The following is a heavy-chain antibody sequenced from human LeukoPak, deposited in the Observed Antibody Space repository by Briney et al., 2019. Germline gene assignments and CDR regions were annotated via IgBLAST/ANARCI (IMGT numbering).Heavy chain of an antibody. CDR1: GFTFSSYS. V-gene: IGHV3-21*05. Sequence: PGGSLRLSCAAPGFTFSSYSMNWVRQAPGKGLEWISHISTGTYIAYTDSVKGRFTISRDNAKNSLFLQMNSLRAEDTAVYYCTREQDREASATVVGDYWGQGTLVTVSS. CDR3: TREQDREASATVVGDY. D-gene: IGHD4-23*01. CDR2: ISTGTYI. J-gene: IGHJ4*02.